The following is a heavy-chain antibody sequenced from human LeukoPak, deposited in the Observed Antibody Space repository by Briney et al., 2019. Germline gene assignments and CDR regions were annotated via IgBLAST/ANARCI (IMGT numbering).Heavy chain of an antibody. Sequence: GGSLRLSCAASGFTFSSYWMNWARQAPGKGPEWVASINHNGNVNYYVDSVKGRFTISKDNAKNTVYLQMSNLRVEDTAVYYCVSFYETYWGRGTLVTVSS. CDR3: VSFYETY. CDR1: GFTFSSYW. J-gene: IGHJ4*02. CDR2: INHNGNVN. D-gene: IGHD2/OR15-2a*01. V-gene: IGHV3-7*01.